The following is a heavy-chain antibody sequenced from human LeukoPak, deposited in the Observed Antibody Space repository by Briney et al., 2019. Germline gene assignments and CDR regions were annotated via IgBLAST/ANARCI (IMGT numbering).Heavy chain of an antibody. CDR2: VYPPDSDV. CDR3: ARRVLTGSDWFDP. V-gene: IGHV5-51*01. CDR1: GYDFTNNW. Sequence: GESLKISCKGVGYDFTNNWIGWVRQMPGKGLEWMGIVYPPDSDVRYSPSFQGQVTISVDKSISTAYLQWNSLKAADTAIYYCARRVLTGSDWFDPWGQGTLVTVTS. D-gene: IGHD3-9*01. J-gene: IGHJ5*02.